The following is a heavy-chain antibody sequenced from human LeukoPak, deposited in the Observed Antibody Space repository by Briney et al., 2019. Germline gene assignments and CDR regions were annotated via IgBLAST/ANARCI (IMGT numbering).Heavy chain of an antibody. CDR2: IYYSGST. CDR3: ARRIATDGYKFFDY. CDR1: GGSISSSDFY. D-gene: IGHD6-13*01. V-gene: IGHV4-39*01. J-gene: IGHJ4*02. Sequence: PSETLSLTCTVSGGSISSSDFYWGWIRQPPGKGLEWIATIYYSGSTFYNPSLKSRVTISVDTSENQFSLNLNSVTAADTAVYYCARRIATDGYKFFDYWGQGTLVTVSS.